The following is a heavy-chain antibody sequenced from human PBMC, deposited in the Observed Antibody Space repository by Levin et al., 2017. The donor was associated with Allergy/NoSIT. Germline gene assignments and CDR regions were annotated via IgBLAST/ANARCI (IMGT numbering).Heavy chain of an antibody. CDR1: GFSLSTSGVS. D-gene: IGHD3-10*01. CDR3: ARLVRGVIPAFDL. J-gene: IGHJ3*01. Sequence: GSGPTLVKPTQTLTLTCTLSGFSLSTSGVSVGWIRQPPGKALEWLALIDWDDDKYYSTSLKTRLTISKDTSKNQVVLTMTNMDPVDTATYYCARLVRGVIPAFDLWVQGTMVIVSS. CDR2: IDWDDDK. V-gene: IGHV2-70*01.